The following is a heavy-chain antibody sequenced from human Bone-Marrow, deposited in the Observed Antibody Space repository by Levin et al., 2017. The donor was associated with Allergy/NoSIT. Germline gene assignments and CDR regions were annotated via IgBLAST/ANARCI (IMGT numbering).Heavy chain of an antibody. CDR3: ARGDDIIPKFFARPLGA. Sequence: GESLKISCETSGYTFIGYYIHWVRQPPGQGLEWMGWIDPDSGRTTYAQNFQDRVAMTLDKSTNTVYLELSRLRSDDTAVYYCARGDDIIPKFFARPLGAWGQGTLVAVSP. V-gene: IGHV1-2*02. CDR1: GYTFIGYY. CDR2: IDPDSGRT. D-gene: IGHD3-16*01. J-gene: IGHJ5*02.